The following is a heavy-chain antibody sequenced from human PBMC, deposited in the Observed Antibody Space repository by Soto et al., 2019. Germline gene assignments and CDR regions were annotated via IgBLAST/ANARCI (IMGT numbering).Heavy chain of an antibody. CDR1: GFTFDDYA. CDR2: ISWNSGSI. D-gene: IGHD5-12*01. J-gene: IGHJ4*02. V-gene: IGHV3-9*01. Sequence: EVQLVESGGGLVQPGRSLRVSCAASGFTFDDYAMHWVRQAPGKGLEWVSGISWNSGSIGYADSVKGRFTISRDNAKNSLYLQMNSLRAEDTALYYCAKGISLWGATVDYWGQGTLVTVSS. CDR3: AKGISLWGATVDY.